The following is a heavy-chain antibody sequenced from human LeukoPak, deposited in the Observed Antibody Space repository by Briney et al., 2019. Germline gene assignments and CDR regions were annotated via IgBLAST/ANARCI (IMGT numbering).Heavy chain of an antibody. V-gene: IGHV1-69*05. CDR2: IIPIFGTA. D-gene: IGHD4-17*01. Sequence: ASVKVSCKASGGTFISYAISWVRQAPGQGLEWMGRIIPIFGTANYAQKFQGRVTITTDESTSTAYMELSSLRSEDTAVYYCARDYGDFRFDYWGQGTLVTVSS. CDR3: ARDYGDFRFDY. CDR1: GGTFISYA. J-gene: IGHJ4*02.